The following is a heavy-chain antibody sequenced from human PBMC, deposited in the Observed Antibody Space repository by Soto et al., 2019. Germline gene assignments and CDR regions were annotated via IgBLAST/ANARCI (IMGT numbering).Heavy chain of an antibody. J-gene: IGHJ3*02. CDR2: IKSKTDGGTT. Sequence: GGSLRLSCAASGFTFSNAWMNWVRQAPGKGLEWVGRIKSKTDGGTTDYAAPVKGRFTISRDDSKNTRYLQMNSLKTEDTAVYYCTTDVLGGHDYGDYVTDAFDIWGQGTMVTVSS. D-gene: IGHD4-17*01. CDR3: TTDVLGGHDYGDYVTDAFDI. CDR1: GFTFSNAW. V-gene: IGHV3-15*07.